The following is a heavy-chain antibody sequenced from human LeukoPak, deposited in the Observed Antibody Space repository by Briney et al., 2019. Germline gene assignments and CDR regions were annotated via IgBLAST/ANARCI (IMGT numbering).Heavy chain of an antibody. D-gene: IGHD3-10*01. CDR3: ARVPWYYGSGSYYKSYYFDY. J-gene: IGHJ4*02. Sequence: GGSLRLSCAAAGFTFSNYWMSWVCQAPGKGLEWVANIKQDGSEKYYVDSVKGRFTISRDNAKNSLYLQMHSLRVEDTAVYYCARVPWYYGSGSYYKSYYFDYWGQGTLVTVSP. V-gene: IGHV3-7*01. CDR1: GFTFSNYW. CDR2: IKQDGSEK.